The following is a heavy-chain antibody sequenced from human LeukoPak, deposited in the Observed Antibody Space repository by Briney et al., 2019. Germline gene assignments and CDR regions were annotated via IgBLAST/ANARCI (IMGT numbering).Heavy chain of an antibody. J-gene: IGHJ4*02. V-gene: IGHV4-59*04. D-gene: IGHD4-17*01. CDR3: AMGPTVTTDY. Sequence: PSETLSLTCAAYGGSFSGYYWGWFRQPPGKGLEWIGYIYYSGSSFCNPSLKSRVTMSVDTSKNQFSLRLNSVTAADTAVYYCAMGPTVTTDYWGQGTLVTVSS. CDR1: GGSFSGYY. CDR2: IYYSGSS.